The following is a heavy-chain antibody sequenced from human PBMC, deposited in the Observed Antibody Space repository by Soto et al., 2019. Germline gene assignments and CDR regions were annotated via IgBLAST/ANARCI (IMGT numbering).Heavy chain of an antibody. V-gene: IGHV3-21*01. CDR3: TRDASRDSSARGWFDP. CDR2: ISSNSAYI. CDR1: GFTFSRSFT. D-gene: IGHD6-13*01. J-gene: IGHJ5*02. Sequence: GGSLRLSCEASGFTFSRSFTMNWVRQAPGKGLEWVSTISSNSAYIYYTDALRGRFTISRDNAKNSLHLQMNSLRAEDTAVYYCTRDASRDSSARGWFDPWGPGTLVTVSS.